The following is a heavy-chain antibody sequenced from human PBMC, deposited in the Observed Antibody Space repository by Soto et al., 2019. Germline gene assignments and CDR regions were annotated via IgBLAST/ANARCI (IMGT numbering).Heavy chain of an antibody. V-gene: IGHV1-18*04. Sequence: ASVKVSCKASGYSFTSYGISWVRQAPGQGLDWMGWITTYNGNTKYAQDLQGRVTMTTDTSTSTAYMELRSLRSDDTAVYYCARFSGGVYNTYYFYYGMDVWGQGTTVTVSS. CDR3: ARFSGGVYNTYYFYYGMDV. D-gene: IGHD2-15*01. J-gene: IGHJ6*02. CDR1: GYSFTSYG. CDR2: ITTYNGNT.